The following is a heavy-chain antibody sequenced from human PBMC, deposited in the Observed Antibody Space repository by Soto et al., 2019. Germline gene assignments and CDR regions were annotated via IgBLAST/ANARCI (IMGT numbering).Heavy chain of an antibody. V-gene: IGHV3-9*01. CDR3: AKGAMEWLSWFDP. Sequence: GGSLRLSCAAPRFTFDDYAMHWVRQAPGKGLEWVSGISWNSGIIDYADSVKGRFTISRDNAKNSLYLQMNSLRAEDTALYYCAKGAMEWLSWFDPWGQGTQVTVSS. CDR1: RFTFDDYA. J-gene: IGHJ5*02. D-gene: IGHD3-3*01. CDR2: ISWNSGII.